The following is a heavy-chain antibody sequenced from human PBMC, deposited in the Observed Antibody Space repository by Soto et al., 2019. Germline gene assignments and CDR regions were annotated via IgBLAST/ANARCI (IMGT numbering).Heavy chain of an antibody. CDR3: ARVIAAPRRYGMDV. J-gene: IGHJ6*02. Sequence: PGESLKISCKGSGYSFTSYWISWVRQMPGKGLEWMGRIDPSDSYTNYSPSFQGHVTISADESISTAYLQWSSLKASDTAMYYCARVIAAPRRYGMDVWGQGTTVTVSS. V-gene: IGHV5-10-1*01. CDR2: IDPSDSYT. D-gene: IGHD6-13*01. CDR1: GYSFTSYW.